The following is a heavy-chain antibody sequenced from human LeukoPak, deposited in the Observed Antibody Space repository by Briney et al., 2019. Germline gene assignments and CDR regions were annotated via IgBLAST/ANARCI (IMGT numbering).Heavy chain of an antibody. D-gene: IGHD3-10*01. CDR3: AKDMLYGSGSSILDY. CDR2: ISWDSGSI. J-gene: IGHJ4*02. Sequence: GGSLRLSCAASGFTFDDYAMHWVRQAPGKGLEWVSGISWDSGSIGYADSVKGRFTISRDNAKNSLYLQMNSLRAEDTALYYCAKDMLYGSGSSILDYWGQGTLVTVSS. V-gene: IGHV3-9*01. CDR1: GFTFDDYA.